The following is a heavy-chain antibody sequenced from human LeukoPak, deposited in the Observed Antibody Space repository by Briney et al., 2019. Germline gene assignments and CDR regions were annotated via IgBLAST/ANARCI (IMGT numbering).Heavy chain of an antibody. J-gene: IGHJ6*02. V-gene: IGHV1-8*01. CDR3: ARLNYDFWSGHYTVLDYYYYGMDV. Sequence: ASVKVSCKASGYTFTSYDINWVRQATGQGLEWMGWMNPNSGNTGYAQKFQGRVTMTRNTSISTAYMELSSLRSEDTAVYYCARLNYDFWSGHYTVLDYYYYGMDVWGQGTTVTVSS. D-gene: IGHD3-3*01. CDR1: GYTFTSYD. CDR2: MNPNSGNT.